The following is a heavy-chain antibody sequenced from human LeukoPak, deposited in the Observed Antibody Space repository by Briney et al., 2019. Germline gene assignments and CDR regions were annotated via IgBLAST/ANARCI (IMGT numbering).Heavy chain of an antibody. V-gene: IGHV4-38-2*01. CDR2: IYHSGST. CDR1: GYPISNGYY. CDR3: ARLGGIAAASPLNWFDP. D-gene: IGHD6-13*01. Sequence: SETLSLTCAVSGYPISNGYYWGWLRQPPGKGLEWIGSIYHSGSTYYNPSLKSRVTISVDTSKNQFSLKLSSVTAADTAVYYCARLGGIAAASPLNWFDPWGQGTLVTVSS. J-gene: IGHJ5*02.